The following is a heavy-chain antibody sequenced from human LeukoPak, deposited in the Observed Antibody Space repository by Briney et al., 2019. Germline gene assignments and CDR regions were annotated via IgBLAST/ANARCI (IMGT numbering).Heavy chain of an antibody. J-gene: IGHJ4*02. D-gene: IGHD6-13*01. CDR3: ARDGGSSWYFDY. Sequence: GESLKISCKGSGYSFTSNWIGWVRQMPGKGLEWMGIIYPGDSNTRYSPSFQGQVTISADKSISAAYLQWSSLRAEDTAVYYCARDGGSSWYFDYWGQGTLVTVSS. V-gene: IGHV5-51*01. CDR2: IYPGDSNT. CDR1: GYSFTSNW.